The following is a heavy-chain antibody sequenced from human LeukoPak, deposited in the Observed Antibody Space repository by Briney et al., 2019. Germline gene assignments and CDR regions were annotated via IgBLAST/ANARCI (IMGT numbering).Heavy chain of an antibody. D-gene: IGHD3-9*01. V-gene: IGHV3-72*01. CDR1: GFSLSDYY. CDR3: VRCWRDGNDWSSDI. J-gene: IGHJ4*02. CDR2: TRYKRNRYTT. Sequence: PGGSLRLSCAASGFSLSDYYMDWVRQAPGRGLEWVGVTRYKRNRYTTEYAASVKGRFSISSDDSEHSLFLQMNSLKFEDTAVYYCVRCWRDGNDWSSDIWRQGTLVPVSS.